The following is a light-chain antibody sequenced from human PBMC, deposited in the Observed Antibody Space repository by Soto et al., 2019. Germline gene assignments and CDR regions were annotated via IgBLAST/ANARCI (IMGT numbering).Light chain of an antibody. CDR1: QSVSSN. CDR2: SAS. Sequence: EIMMTQSPATLSVFPGERATLSCRASQSVSSNLAWYQQKPGQAPRLLIYSASTRATGIPARFSGSGSGTEFTLTISSLQSEDFALYYCQQYNNGPPLTFGGGTKVEIK. J-gene: IGKJ4*01. CDR3: QQYNNGPPLT. V-gene: IGKV3-15*01.